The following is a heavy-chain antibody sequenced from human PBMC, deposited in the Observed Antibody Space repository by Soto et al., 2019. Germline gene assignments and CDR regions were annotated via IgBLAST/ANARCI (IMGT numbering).Heavy chain of an antibody. D-gene: IGHD6-19*01. CDR3: AHIVVAGLGYYFDY. CDR2: IYWDDDK. Sequence: QITLKESGPPLVKPTQPLTLTCTFSGFSLSSTRMAVGWIRQPPGKALEWLALIYWDDDKRYSPFLKSRLTITKDTSKNQVVLTMSNMDPVDTARYYCAHIVVAGLGYYFDYWGQGTLVTVSS. J-gene: IGHJ4*02. V-gene: IGHV2-5*02. CDR1: GFSLSSTRMA.